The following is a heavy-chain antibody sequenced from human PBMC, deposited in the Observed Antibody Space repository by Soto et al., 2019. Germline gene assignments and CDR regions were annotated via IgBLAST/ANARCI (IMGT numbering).Heavy chain of an antibody. CDR1: GGSFSGYY. CDR3: ARDIAARSVGYYYGMDV. J-gene: IGHJ6*02. V-gene: IGHV4-34*01. D-gene: IGHD6-6*01. CDR2: INHSGST. Sequence: QVQLQQWGAGLLKPSETLSLTCAVYGGSFSGYYWSWIRQPPGKGLEWIGEINHSGSTNYNPSLKSRVTISVDTSKNQFSLKLSSVTAADTAVYYCARDIAARSVGYYYGMDVWGRGTTVTVSS.